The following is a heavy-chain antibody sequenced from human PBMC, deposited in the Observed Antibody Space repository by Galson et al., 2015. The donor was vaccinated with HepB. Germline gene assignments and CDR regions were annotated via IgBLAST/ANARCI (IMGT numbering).Heavy chain of an antibody. D-gene: IGHD3-9*01. CDR1: GSTLTELS. Sequence: SVKVSCKVSGSTLTELSMHWVRQAPGKGLEWMGGFDPEDGETIYAQKFQGRVTMTEDTSTDTAYMELSSLRSEDTAVYYCATNGGFDWLRRRAYYYYGMDVWGQGTTVTVSS. CDR2: FDPEDGET. J-gene: IGHJ6*02. V-gene: IGHV1-24*01. CDR3: ATNGGFDWLRRRAYYYYGMDV.